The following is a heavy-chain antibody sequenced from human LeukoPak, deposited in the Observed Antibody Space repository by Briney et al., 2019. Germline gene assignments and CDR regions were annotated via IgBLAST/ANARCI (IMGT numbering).Heavy chain of an antibody. J-gene: IGHJ6*03. V-gene: IGHV4-4*07. CDR2: IYTGGST. Sequence: SETLSLTCSVSGGSISGYYWSWIRQPAGKGLEWIGRIYTGGSTNYNPSLKSRVTMSVDTSKSQFSLKLSYVTAADTAVYYCARVDVFGVVSSDYYYYYMDVWGKGTTVTVSS. CDR3: ARVDVFGVVSSDYYYYYMDV. CDR1: GGSISGYY. D-gene: IGHD3-3*01.